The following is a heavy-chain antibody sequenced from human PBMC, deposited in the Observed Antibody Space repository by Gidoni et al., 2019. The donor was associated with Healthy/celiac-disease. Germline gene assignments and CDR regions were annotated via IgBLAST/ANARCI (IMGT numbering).Heavy chain of an antibody. CDR3: ARGAREREALDAFDI. CDR2: INPSGGST. CDR1: GYTFTSYY. J-gene: IGHJ3*02. Sequence: QVQLVQSGAEVKKPGASVKVSCKASGYTFTSYYMHWVRQAPGQGLEWMGIINPSGGSTSYAQKFQGRVTMTRDTSTSTVYMELSSLRSEDTAVYYCARGAREREALDAFDIWGQGTMVTVSS. V-gene: IGHV1-46*01.